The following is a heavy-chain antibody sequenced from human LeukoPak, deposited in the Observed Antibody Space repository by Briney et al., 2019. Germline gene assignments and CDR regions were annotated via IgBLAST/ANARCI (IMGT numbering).Heavy chain of an antibody. J-gene: IGHJ6*02. CDR2: ISAYNGNT. Sequence: ASVKVSCKASGYTFTSYGISWVRQAPGQGLEWMGWISAYNGNTNYAQKLQGRVTMTTDTSTSTAYMELRSLRSDDTAVYYCARVGPSYYDFWSGYYSNYGMDVWGQGPRSPSP. D-gene: IGHD3-3*01. V-gene: IGHV1-18*01. CDR1: GYTFTSYG. CDR3: ARVGPSYYDFWSGYYSNYGMDV.